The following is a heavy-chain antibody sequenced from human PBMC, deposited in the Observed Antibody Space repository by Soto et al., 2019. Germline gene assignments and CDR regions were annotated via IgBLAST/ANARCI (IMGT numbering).Heavy chain of an antibody. CDR2: ISYDGSNK. J-gene: IGHJ6*02. CDR1: GFTFSSYG. D-gene: IGHD3-22*01. Sequence: GGSLRLSCAASGFTFSSYGMHWVRQAPGKGLEWVAVISYDGSNKYYADSVKGRFTISRDNSKNTLYLQMNSLRAEDTAVYYCAKNTVVQHYYGMDVWGQGTTVTVSS. V-gene: IGHV3-30*18. CDR3: AKNTVVQHYYGMDV.